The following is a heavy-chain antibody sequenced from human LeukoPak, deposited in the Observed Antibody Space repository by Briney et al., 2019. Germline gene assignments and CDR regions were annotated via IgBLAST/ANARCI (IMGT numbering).Heavy chain of an antibody. Sequence: GGSLRLSCAASGFTVSSNYMSWVRQAPGKGLEWVSVIYSGGSTYYADSVKGRFTISRDNSKNTLYLQMNSLRAEDTAVYYCARADYGGSSDASDIWGQGTMVTVSS. CDR2: IYSGGST. V-gene: IGHV3-66*02. D-gene: IGHD4-23*01. J-gene: IGHJ3*02. CDR1: GFTVSSNY. CDR3: ARADYGGSSDASDI.